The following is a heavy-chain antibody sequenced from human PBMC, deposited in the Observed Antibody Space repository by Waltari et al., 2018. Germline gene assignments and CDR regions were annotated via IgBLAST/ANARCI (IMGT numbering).Heavy chain of an antibody. D-gene: IGHD3-22*01. Sequence: EVQLVESGGDLVQPGRSLRLTCAASGFTLADYAMPWVRHVPGKGLEWVSGITKDSGAIDYADSVKGRFIISRDNAENSLYLQMNSLRAEDTAFYYCARDRGSGYYWGFGPWGQGTPVTVSS. CDR1: GFTLADYA. V-gene: IGHV3-9*01. CDR3: ARDRGSGYYWGFGP. J-gene: IGHJ5*02. CDR2: ITKDSGAI.